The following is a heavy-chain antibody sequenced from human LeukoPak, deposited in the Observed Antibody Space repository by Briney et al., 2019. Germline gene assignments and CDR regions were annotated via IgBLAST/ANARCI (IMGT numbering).Heavy chain of an antibody. V-gene: IGHV4-59*08. CDR3: ARHAAYYDILTGYTISQVDY. CDR2: IYYSGST. D-gene: IGHD3-9*01. Sequence: SETLSLTCTVSGGSISSYYWSWIRQPPGKGLEWIGYIYYSGSTNYNPSLKSRVTISVDTSKNQFSLKLSSVTAADTAVYYCARHAAYYDILTGYTISQVDYRGQGTLVTVSS. J-gene: IGHJ4*02. CDR1: GGSISSYY.